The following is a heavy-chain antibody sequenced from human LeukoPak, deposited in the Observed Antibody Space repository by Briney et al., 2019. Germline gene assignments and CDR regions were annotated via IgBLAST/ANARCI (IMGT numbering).Heavy chain of an antibody. D-gene: IGHD4-17*01. Sequence: GGSLRLSCAASGFTVSSNYMSWVRQAPGRGLEWVSVIYSGGSTYYADSVKGRFTISRDNSKNTLHLQMNSLRAEDTAVYYCARMVYGDFDYWGQGTLVTVSS. CDR2: IYSGGST. CDR1: GFTVSSNY. J-gene: IGHJ4*02. CDR3: ARMVYGDFDY. V-gene: IGHV3-53*01.